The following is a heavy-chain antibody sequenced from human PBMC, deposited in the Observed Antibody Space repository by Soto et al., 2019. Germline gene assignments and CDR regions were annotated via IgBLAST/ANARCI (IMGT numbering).Heavy chain of an antibody. Sequence: SETLSLTCTVSGGSISSSSYYWGWIRQPPGKGLEWIGSIYYSGSTYYNPSLKSRVTISVDTSKNQFSLKLSSVTAADTAVYYCARLPVMVTFDYWGQGTLVTVPQ. D-gene: IGHD2-21*02. CDR1: GGSISSSSYY. CDR2: IYYSGST. V-gene: IGHV4-39*01. J-gene: IGHJ4*02. CDR3: ARLPVMVTFDY.